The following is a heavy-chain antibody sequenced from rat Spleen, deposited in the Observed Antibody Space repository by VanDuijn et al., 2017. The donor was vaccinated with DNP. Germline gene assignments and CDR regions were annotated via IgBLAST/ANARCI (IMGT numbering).Heavy chain of an antibody. Sequence: EVQLQESGPGLVKPSQSLSLTCSVTGYSITSGYRWSWIRKFPGNRLEWMGFIDSAGITNYNPSFKSRISITRDTSKNQFFLQVNSVISEDTATYYCASSGYSRGGSWFAYWGQGTLVAVSS. CDR3: ASSGYSRGGSWFAY. CDR2: IDSAGIT. CDR1: GYSITSGYR. J-gene: IGHJ3*01. D-gene: IGHD1-1*01. V-gene: IGHV3-3*01.